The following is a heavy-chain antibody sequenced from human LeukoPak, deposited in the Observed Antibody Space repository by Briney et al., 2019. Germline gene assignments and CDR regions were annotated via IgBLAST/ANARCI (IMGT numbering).Heavy chain of an antibody. CDR3: AKDIRRGTMYYYYYGMDV. Sequence: GGSLRLSCTASGFTFSNFWMGWVRQAPGKGLEWVANIKQDETEKFYLGSVKGRFTISRDNAKNSLYLQMNSLRVEDTAVYYCAKDIRRGTMYYYYYGMDVWGQGTTVTVSS. J-gene: IGHJ6*02. CDR1: GFTFSNFW. D-gene: IGHD4/OR15-4a*01. V-gene: IGHV3-7*03. CDR2: IKQDETEK.